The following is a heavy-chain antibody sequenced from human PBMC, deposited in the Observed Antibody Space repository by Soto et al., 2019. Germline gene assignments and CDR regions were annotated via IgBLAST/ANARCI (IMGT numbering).Heavy chain of an antibody. CDR1: GYIFTNYG. V-gene: IGHV1-18*01. CDR3: ARGGSSWSAEYYQH. CDR2: ISGYNDNT. J-gene: IGHJ1*01. Sequence: QVRLVQSGAEVKKPGASVKVSCKASGYIFTNYGISWVRQAPGQGPEWMGWISGYNDNTKYAQTVQGRVTMTTDTSTSTAYMELRSLRSDDTAVYYCARGGSSWSAEYYQHWGQGTLVVVSS. D-gene: IGHD6-13*01.